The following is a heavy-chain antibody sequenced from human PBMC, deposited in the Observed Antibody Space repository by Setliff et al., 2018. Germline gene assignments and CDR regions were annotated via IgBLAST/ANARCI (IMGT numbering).Heavy chain of an antibody. J-gene: IGHJ4*02. CDR1: GFTLGDYY. V-gene: IGHV3-11*01. D-gene: IGHD3-10*01. CDR2: ISITGSAV. Sequence: GGSLRLSCAVSGFTLGDYYMTWIRQAPGKGLEWLSYISITGSAVHYADSVKGRFTISRDNSQNTLYLQMNSLRAEDTAVYYCAKDRPQGVNGRSLDYWGRGALVTVSS. CDR3: AKDRPQGVNGRSLDY.